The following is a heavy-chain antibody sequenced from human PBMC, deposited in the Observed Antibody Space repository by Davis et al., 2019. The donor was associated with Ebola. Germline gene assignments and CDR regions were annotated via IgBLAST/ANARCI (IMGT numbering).Heavy chain of an antibody. V-gene: IGHV3-7*01. Sequence: PGGSLRLSCAASGFTFSSHAMSWVRQAPGKGLEWVANIKQDGSEKYYVDSVKGRFTISRDNAKNSLYLQMNSLRAEDTAVYYCARDLYDFWSGLDYWGQGTLVTVSS. D-gene: IGHD3-3*01. CDR2: IKQDGSEK. J-gene: IGHJ4*02. CDR3: ARDLYDFWSGLDY. CDR1: GFTFSSHA.